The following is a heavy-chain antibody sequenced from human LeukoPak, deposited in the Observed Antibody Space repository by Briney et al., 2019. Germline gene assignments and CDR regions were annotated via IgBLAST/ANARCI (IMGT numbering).Heavy chain of an antibody. Sequence: PGGSLRLSCAASGFTFSSYGMHWVRQAPGKGLEWVSAISGSGGSTYYADSVKGRFTISRDNSKNTLYLQMNSLRAEDTAVYYCAKDDRIHVTDYGDYVDYWGQGTLVTVSS. V-gene: IGHV3-23*01. D-gene: IGHD4-17*01. CDR1: GFTFSSYG. CDR3: AKDDRIHVTDYGDYVDY. CDR2: ISGSGGST. J-gene: IGHJ4*02.